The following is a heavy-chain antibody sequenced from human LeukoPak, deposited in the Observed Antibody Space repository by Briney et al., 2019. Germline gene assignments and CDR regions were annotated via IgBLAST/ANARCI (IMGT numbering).Heavy chain of an antibody. D-gene: IGHD4-17*01. Sequence: GGSLRLSCAASGFTLSSYDMTWVRQAPGKGLEWVSGISGTGGSTYYADSVKGRFTISRDNSKKTLHLQMNSLRAEDTAVYYCALLFYGDYAESHFDYWGQGTLVTVSS. CDR3: ALLFYGDYAESHFDY. J-gene: IGHJ4*02. CDR1: GFTLSSYD. CDR2: ISGTGGST. V-gene: IGHV3-23*01.